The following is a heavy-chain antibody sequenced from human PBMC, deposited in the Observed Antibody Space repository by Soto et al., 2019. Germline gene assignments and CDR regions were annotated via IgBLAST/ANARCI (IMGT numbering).Heavy chain of an antibody. Sequence: ASVKVSCKVSGHTLTELSMHWVRQAPGKGLEWMGGFDPEDGETIYAQKFQGRVTMTEDTATDTAYMELSSLRSEDTAVYYCATGRGLSIAALYWGQGTLVTVSS. CDR3: ATGRGLSIAALY. CDR2: FDPEDGET. D-gene: IGHD6-6*01. CDR1: GHTLTELS. J-gene: IGHJ4*02. V-gene: IGHV1-24*01.